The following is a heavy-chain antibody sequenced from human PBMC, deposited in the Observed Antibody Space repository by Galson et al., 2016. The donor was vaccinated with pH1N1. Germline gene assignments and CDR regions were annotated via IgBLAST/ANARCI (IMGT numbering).Heavy chain of an antibody. D-gene: IGHD3-16*01. CDR1: GFSLSSHGEG. CDR2: IFWDDDA. Sequence: ALVKPTQTLTLTCTVSGFSLSSHGEGVAWIRQSPGKALEWLALIFWDDDARYSPFLKSRLTIAKDTSKNQVVLTMTNMGPVDTSTYYCARRPGGGSFDFWGQGSLVTVSS. J-gene: IGHJ4*02. V-gene: IGHV2-5*02. CDR3: ARRPGGGSFDF.